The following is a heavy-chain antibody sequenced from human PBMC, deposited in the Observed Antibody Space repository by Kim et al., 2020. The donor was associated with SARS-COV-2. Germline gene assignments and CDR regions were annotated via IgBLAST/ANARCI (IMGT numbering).Heavy chain of an antibody. D-gene: IGHD6-13*01. CDR3: TSLAAAGTTSYYYYYGMDV. V-gene: IGHV3-73*01. J-gene: IGHJ6*01. Sequence: GGSLRLSCAASGFTFSGSAMHWVRQASGKGLEWVGRIRSKANSYATAYAASVKGRFTISRDDSKNTAYLQMNSPKTEDTAVYYCTSLAAAGTTSYYYYYGMDVWGQGTTVTVSS. CDR2: IRSKANSYAT. CDR1: GFTFSGSA.